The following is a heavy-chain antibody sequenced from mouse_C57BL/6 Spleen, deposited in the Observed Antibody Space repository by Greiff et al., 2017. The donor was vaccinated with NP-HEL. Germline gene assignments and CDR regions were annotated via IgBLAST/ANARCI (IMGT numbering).Heavy chain of an antibody. D-gene: IGHD1-1*01. CDR2: IYPGDGDT. CDR1: GYAFSSSW. Sequence: QVQLQQSGPELVKPGASVKISCKASGYAFSSSWMNWVKQRPGKGLEWIGRIYPGDGDTNYNGKFKGKATLTADKSSSTAYMQLSSLTSEDSAVYFCASLFQHYFDYWGQGTTLTVSS. CDR3: ASLFQHYFDY. J-gene: IGHJ2*01. V-gene: IGHV1-82*01.